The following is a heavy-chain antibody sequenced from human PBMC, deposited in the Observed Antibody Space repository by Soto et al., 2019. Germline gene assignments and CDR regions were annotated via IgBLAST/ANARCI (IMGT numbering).Heavy chain of an antibody. CDR3: ERNRAVGATTRLTDY. CDR1: GYSFIGYW. CDR2: IDPSDSYT. J-gene: IGHJ4*02. D-gene: IGHD1-26*01. V-gene: IGHV5-10-1*01. Sequence: PGKSLKISCKGSGYSFIGYWIGLVRQVPGKGLEWMGRIDPSDSYTNYSPSFQGHVAISADKSISTAYLQWSSLKASDTAMYYCERNRAVGATTRLTDYWGQGTLVTVSS.